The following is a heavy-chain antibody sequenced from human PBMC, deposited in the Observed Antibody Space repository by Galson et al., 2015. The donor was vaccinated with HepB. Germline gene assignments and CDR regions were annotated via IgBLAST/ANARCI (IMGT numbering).Heavy chain of an antibody. CDR1: GFTFSSYA. V-gene: IGHV3-30*04. CDR2: ISYDGSNK. D-gene: IGHD6-13*01. Sequence: SLRLSCAASGFTFSSYAMHWVRQAPGKGLEWVAVISYDGSNKYYADSVKGRFTISRDNSKNTLYLQMNSLRAEDTAVYYCARDRYSSSWSIFYWGQGTLVTVSS. CDR3: ARDRYSSSWSIFY. J-gene: IGHJ4*02.